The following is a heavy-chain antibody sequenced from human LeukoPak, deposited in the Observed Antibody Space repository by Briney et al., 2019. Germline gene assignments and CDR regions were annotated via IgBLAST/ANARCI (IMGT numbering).Heavy chain of an antibody. J-gene: IGHJ6*02. CDR2: INHNGNAN. CDR3: ARGGGLDV. CDR1: GFTFSSYW. D-gene: IGHD3-16*01. V-gene: IGHV3-7*03. Sequence: GGSLRLSCAASGFTFSSYWMNWARQAPGKGLEWVASINHNGNANYYVDSVKGRFTISRDNAKNSLFLQMSNLRAEDTAVYFCARGGGLDVWGQGATVTVSS.